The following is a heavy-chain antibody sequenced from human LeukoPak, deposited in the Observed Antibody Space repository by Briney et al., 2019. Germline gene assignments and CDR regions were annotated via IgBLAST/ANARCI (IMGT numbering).Heavy chain of an antibody. J-gene: IGHJ3*02. D-gene: IGHD3-16*01. Sequence: SETLSLTCTVSGDSITTTTYYWSWISHPPRKGPEWIGSIYYSGPTNYNPSLTSRLTMSVDTSKNQFSLKLNSVTATDTAVYYCAGHGRREALRHSAYDIWGQGTMVTVSS. V-gene: IGHV4-39*01. CDR1: GDSITTTTYY. CDR3: AGHGRREALRHSAYDI. CDR2: IYYSGPT.